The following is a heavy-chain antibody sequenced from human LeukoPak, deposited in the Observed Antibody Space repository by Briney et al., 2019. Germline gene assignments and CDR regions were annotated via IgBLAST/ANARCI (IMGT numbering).Heavy chain of an antibody. CDR3: ARGYYYSSSGVWVDL. V-gene: IGHV1-46*01. D-gene: IGHD2-21*02. Sequence: ASVKVSCKASGYTFTRYYMHWVRQAPGQGFEWMGIINPDGGSTSYAQKFKGRITMTRDMSTSTVYMELNSLRSEDTAVYYCARGYYYSSSGVWVDLWGQGTMVTVSS. J-gene: IGHJ3*01. CDR2: INPDGGST. CDR1: GYTFTRYY.